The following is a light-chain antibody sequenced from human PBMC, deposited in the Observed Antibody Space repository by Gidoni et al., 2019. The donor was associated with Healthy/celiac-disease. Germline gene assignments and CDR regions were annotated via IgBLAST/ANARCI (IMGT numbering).Light chain of an antibody. V-gene: IGKV3-15*01. CDR2: GAS. J-gene: IGKJ4*02. CDR3: QQYNNWPPLT. CDR1: QSVSSN. Sequence: EIVMTQSPATLSVSPGERATLPCRASQSVSSNLAWYQQKPGPAPRLLIYGASTRATGIPARFSGSGSGTEFTLTISSLQSEDFAVYYCQQYNNWPPLTFGGXTKVEIK.